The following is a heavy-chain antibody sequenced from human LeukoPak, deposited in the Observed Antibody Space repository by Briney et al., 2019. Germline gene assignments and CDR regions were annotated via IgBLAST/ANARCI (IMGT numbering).Heavy chain of an antibody. Sequence: PGGSLRLSCGVSGFTFSHAWMSWVRQAPGKGLEWVGRIKSKTDGGTTDYATPVKGRFTISRDDSKNTLYLQMNSLQTEDTAIYYCITDFYDTSGYHTFGYWGQGTLVTVSS. V-gene: IGHV3-15*01. J-gene: IGHJ4*02. CDR2: IKSKTDGGTT. CDR3: ITDFYDTSGYHTFGY. D-gene: IGHD3-22*01. CDR1: GFTFSHAW.